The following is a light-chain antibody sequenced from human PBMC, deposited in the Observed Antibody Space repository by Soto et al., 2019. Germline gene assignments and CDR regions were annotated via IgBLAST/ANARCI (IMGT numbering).Light chain of an antibody. CDR3: QQFDSYPYT. Sequence: AIQLTQSPSSLSASVGDRVTITCRASQDISSALAWYQQIPGKAPNLLIYDASSLQSGVPPRFSGSGSGTDFTLTISSLQSEDFATYHCQQFDSYPYTFGRGTKLDI. CDR1: QDISSA. CDR2: DAS. V-gene: IGKV1-13*02. J-gene: IGKJ2*01.